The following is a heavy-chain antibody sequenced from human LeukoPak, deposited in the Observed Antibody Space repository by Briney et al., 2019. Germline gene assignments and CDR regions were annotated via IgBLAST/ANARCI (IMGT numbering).Heavy chain of an antibody. J-gene: IGHJ4*02. V-gene: IGHV3-30-3*01. Sequence: GGSLRLSCAASGFTFSSYAMHWVRQAPGKGLEWVAVISYDGSNKYYADSVKGRFTISRDNSKNTLYLQMNSLRAGDTAVYYCARSAYCGGDCYSGYFDYWGQGTLVTVSS. CDR1: GFTFSSYA. D-gene: IGHD2-21*02. CDR2: ISYDGSNK. CDR3: ARSAYCGGDCYSGYFDY.